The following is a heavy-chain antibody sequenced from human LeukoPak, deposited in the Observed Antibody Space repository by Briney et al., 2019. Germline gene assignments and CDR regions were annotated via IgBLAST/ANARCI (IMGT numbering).Heavy chain of an antibody. J-gene: IGHJ4*02. D-gene: IGHD3-10*01. CDR2: INWNGDSA. CDR3: ARDAYGSGSSSDY. Sequence: GGSLRLSCAASGFTFSSYWMSWVRQRPGKGLEWVSEINWNGDSAKYADSVTGRFTISRDNAKNSLYLQMNSLRAEDTAVYYCARDAYGSGSSSDYWGQGTLVTVSS. CDR1: GFTFSSYW. V-gene: IGHV3-20*04.